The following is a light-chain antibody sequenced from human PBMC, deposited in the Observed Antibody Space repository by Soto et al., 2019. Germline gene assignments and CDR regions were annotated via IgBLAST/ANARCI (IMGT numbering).Light chain of an antibody. J-gene: IGLJ3*02. CDR3: GSYTTSSTLV. CDR2: DVT. Sequence: QSALTQPASMSESPGQSITISCTGTSSDIGAYNYVSWYQQYPGKAPKLMIYDVTNRPSGVSNRFSGSKSGNTASLTISGLQAEDEADYYCGSYTTSSTLVFGGGTKVTVL. CDR1: SSDIGAYNY. V-gene: IGLV2-14*03.